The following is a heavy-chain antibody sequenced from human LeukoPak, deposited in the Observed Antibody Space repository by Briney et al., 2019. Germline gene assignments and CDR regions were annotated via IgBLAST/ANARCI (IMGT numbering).Heavy chain of an antibody. CDR3: ARGGGGSNHDAFDI. V-gene: IGHV4-30-2*01. Sequence: PSETLSLTCAVSGGSISSGGYSWSWIRQPPGKGLEWIGYIYHSGSTYYNPSLKSRATISVDRSKNQFSLKLSSVTAADTAVYYCARGGGGSNHDAFDIWGQGTMVTVSS. J-gene: IGHJ3*02. D-gene: IGHD2-15*01. CDR2: IYHSGST. CDR1: GGSISSGGYS.